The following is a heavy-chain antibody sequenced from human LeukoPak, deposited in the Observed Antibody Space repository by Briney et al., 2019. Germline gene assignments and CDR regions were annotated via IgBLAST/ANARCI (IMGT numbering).Heavy chain of an antibody. D-gene: IGHD2-21*01. CDR1: GFTLSSYD. V-gene: IGHV3-21*01. CDR2: ISPSGSYI. Sequence: GGPLRLSCAASGFTLSSYDMNWVRQAPGKGLEWVSSISPSGSYIYYADSVKGRFTISRDSSKNSLYLQMNSLRAEDTAVYYCAKFLPTHIVVANYYFDYWGQGTLVTVSS. J-gene: IGHJ4*02. CDR3: AKFLPTHIVVANYYFDY.